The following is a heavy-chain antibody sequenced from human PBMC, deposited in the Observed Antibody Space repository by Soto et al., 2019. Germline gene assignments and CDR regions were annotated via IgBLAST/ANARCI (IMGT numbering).Heavy chain of an antibody. J-gene: IGHJ3*01. V-gene: IGHV2-5*02. D-gene: IGHD3-16*01. CDR3: ARAFGGTSWPNDAFDV. Sequence: QITLKESGPTLVKPTQTLTLTCIFSGFSFSADGVGVGWIRQPPGKALEWLALIYWDDDPRYRPSLKSRLTTTKDASKTQVVLTMTNMDPLDTATYYCARAFGGTSWPNDAFDVWGQGTVVTVSS. CDR2: IYWDDDP. CDR1: GFSFSADGVG.